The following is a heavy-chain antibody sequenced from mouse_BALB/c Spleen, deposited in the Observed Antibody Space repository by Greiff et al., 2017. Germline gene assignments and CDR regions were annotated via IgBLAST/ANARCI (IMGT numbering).Heavy chain of an antibody. D-gene: IGHD2-3*01. Sequence: VQLQQSGPGLVKPSQSLSLTCTVTGYSITSDYAWTWIRQFPGNKLEWMGYISYSGSTSYNPSLKSRISITRDTSKNQFFLQLNSVTTEDTATYYCARSDGYYAWFAYWGQGTLVTVSA. CDR1: GYSITSDYA. CDR3: ARSDGYYAWFAY. V-gene: IGHV3-2*02. CDR2: ISYSGST. J-gene: IGHJ3*01.